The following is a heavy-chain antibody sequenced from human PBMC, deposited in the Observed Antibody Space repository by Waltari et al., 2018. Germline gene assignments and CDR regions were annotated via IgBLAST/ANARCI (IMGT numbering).Heavy chain of an antibody. Sequence: QVQLQESGPGLVKPSETLSLTCAVSGYSISSGYYWGWIRQPPGKGLEWIGSIYHSGGTYYNPSLKSRVTISVDTSKNHFSLKLSSVTAADTAVYYCARRAAIAATGPTYYMDVWGKGTTVTVSS. CDR1: GYSISSGYY. D-gene: IGHD6-13*01. V-gene: IGHV4-38-2*01. J-gene: IGHJ6*03. CDR2: IYHSGGT. CDR3: ARRAAIAATGPTYYMDV.